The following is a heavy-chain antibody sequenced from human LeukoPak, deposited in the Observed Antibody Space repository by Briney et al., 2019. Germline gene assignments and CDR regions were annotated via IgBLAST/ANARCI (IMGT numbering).Heavy chain of an antibody. CDR3: AIGRGQSYPHYYFDF. Sequence: PGGSLRLSCAASGFTFSRYGMHWVRQAPGRGLEWVAFVRYGGSNKYYADSVKGRFTISRDSSKNTLYLQMNSLRPEDTAVYYCAIGRGQSYPHYYFDFWGQGTLVTVSS. V-gene: IGHV3-30*02. J-gene: IGHJ4*02. D-gene: IGHD5-18*01. CDR1: GFTFSRYG. CDR2: VRYGGSNK.